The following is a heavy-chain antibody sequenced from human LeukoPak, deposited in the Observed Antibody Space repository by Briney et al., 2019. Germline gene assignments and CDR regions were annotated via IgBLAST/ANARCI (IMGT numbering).Heavy chain of an antibody. CDR2: INPNSGGA. CDR1: GYTFSGYY. V-gene: IGHV1-2*02. Sequence: EASVKVSCKASGYTFSGYYVHWVRQAPGQGLEWMGWINPNSGGAKYAQRFQVRVTMTRDTSISTAYMELRGLRSDDTAVYYCARGLRGTDFDYWGQGTLVTVSS. CDR3: ARGLRGTDFDY. D-gene: IGHD3-16*01. J-gene: IGHJ4*02.